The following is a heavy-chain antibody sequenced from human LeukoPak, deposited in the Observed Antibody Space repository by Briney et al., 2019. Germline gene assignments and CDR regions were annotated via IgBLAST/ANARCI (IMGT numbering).Heavy chain of an antibody. J-gene: IGHJ5*02. V-gene: IGHV1-2*02. CDR1: GYTFTGYY. CDR2: INPNSGGT. CDR3: ARGRWRDGYRIDP. D-gene: IGHD5-24*01. Sequence: ASVKVSCKASGYTFTGYYMHWVRRAPGQGLEWMGWINPNSGGTNYAQKFQGRVTMTRDTSISTAYMELSRLRSDDTAVYYCARGRWRDGYRIDPWGQGTLVTVSS.